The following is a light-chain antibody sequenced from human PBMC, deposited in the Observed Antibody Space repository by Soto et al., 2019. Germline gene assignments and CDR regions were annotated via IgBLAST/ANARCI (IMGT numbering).Light chain of an antibody. CDR2: DVS. V-gene: IGLV2-11*01. Sequence: QSALTQPRSVSGSPGQSVTISCIGTSSDIGRYNYVSWYQHHPGKAPKFMIYDVSKRPSGVPDRFSGSKSGNTASLTISGLQTEDEADYYCCSNGGNYNVVCGGGTKLTVL. CDR3: CSNGGNYNVV. CDR1: SSDIGRYNY. J-gene: IGLJ2*01.